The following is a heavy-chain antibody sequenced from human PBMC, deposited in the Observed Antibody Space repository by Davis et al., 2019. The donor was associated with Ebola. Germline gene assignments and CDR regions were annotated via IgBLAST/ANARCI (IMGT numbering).Heavy chain of an antibody. CDR2: ISWDGGST. V-gene: IGHV3-43*01. CDR3: AKDQSQSYDFWSGYLDY. J-gene: IGHJ4*02. CDR1: GFTFDDYT. Sequence: GESLKISCAASGFTFDDYTMHWVRQAPGKGLEWVSLISWDGGSTYYADSVKGRFTISRDNSKNSLYLQMNSLRTEDTALYYCAKDQSQSYDFWSGYLDYWGQGTLVTVSS. D-gene: IGHD3-3*01.